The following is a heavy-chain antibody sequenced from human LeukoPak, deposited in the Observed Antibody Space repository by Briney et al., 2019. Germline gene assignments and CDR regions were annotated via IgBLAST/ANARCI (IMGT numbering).Heavy chain of an antibody. CDR2: IRRKAHGGTT. CDR3: TRVTYYYDNRGYFHFDS. Sequence: GGSLRLSCTTSGFTFGDYAMSWVRQAPEKGLEWVSFIRRKAHGGTTEYAASVKGRFSSSRDDSKSIAYLQMNSLKTEDTAVYFCTRVTYYYDNRGYFHFDSWGQGSLVTVSS. J-gene: IGHJ4*02. V-gene: IGHV3-49*04. CDR1: GFTFGDYA. D-gene: IGHD3-22*01.